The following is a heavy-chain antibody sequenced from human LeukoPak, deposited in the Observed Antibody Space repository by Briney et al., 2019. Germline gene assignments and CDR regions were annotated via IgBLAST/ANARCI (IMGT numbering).Heavy chain of an antibody. V-gene: IGHV3-23*01. Sequence: GGSLRLSCAASGFTFNPYAMSWVRQAPGKGLEWVAVIDGVGDRTYCADSVKGRFTISRDNSKDTLFLQMNSLKADDTAVYYCAKASRQAAVASPLDYWGQGSLVTVSS. CDR2: IDGVGDRT. J-gene: IGHJ4*02. CDR3: AKASRQAAVASPLDY. D-gene: IGHD6-19*01. CDR1: GFTFNPYA.